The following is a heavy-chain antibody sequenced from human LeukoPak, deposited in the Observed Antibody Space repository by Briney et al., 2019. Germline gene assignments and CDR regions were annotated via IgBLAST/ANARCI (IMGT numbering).Heavy chain of an antibody. CDR1: GGSISSGSYY. V-gene: IGHV4-61*02. CDR2: IYTSGST. Sequence: SETLSLTCTVFGGSISSGSYYWSWIRQPAGKGLEWIGRIYTSGSTNYNPSLKSRVTISVDTSKNQFSLKLSSVTAADTAVYYCARDHEWERTRLALYYYYYYMDVWGKGTTVTISS. CDR3: ARDHEWERTRLALYYYYYYMDV. J-gene: IGHJ6*03. D-gene: IGHD1-1*01.